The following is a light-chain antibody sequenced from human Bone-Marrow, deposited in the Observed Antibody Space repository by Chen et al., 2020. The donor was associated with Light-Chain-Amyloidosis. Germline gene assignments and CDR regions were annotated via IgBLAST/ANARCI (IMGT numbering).Light chain of an antibody. V-gene: IGLV3-21*02. J-gene: IGLJ3*02. CDR1: NIGSTS. Sequence: SYVLTQPSSVSVAPGQTATIACGGNNIGSTSVHWYQQTPGQAPLLVVYDDSDRPSGIPDRLCGSNCGHGATLPISRVEAVDEADYYCQVWDRSGDRPVFGRGTKLTVL. CDR2: DDS. CDR3: QVWDRSGDRPV.